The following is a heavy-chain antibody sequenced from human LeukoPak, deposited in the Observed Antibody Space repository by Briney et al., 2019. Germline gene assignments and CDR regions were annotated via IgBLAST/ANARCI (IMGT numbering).Heavy chain of an antibody. V-gene: IGHV3-21*01. CDR1: GFTFSSYS. CDR3: VRGGAINNYGSDC. D-gene: IGHD3-10*01. CDR2: ISSSSSYI. Sequence: GGSLRLSCAASGFTFSSYSMNWVRQAPGKGLEWVSSISSSSSYIYYADSVKGRFTISRDNAKKTLYLQMNSLRVEDTAVYYCVRGGAINNYGSDCWGQGTLVTVSS. J-gene: IGHJ4*02.